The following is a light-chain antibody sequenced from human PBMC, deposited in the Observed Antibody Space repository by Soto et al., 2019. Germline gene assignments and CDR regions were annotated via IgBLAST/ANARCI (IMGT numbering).Light chain of an antibody. CDR1: SSDVGGYNY. CDR3: TSYAGSNNFFYV. CDR2: EVS. V-gene: IGLV2-8*01. J-gene: IGLJ1*01. Sequence: QSVLAQPPSASGSPGQSVTISCTGTSSDVGGYNYVSWYQQHPGKAPKLMIYEVSKRPSGVPDLFSGSKSGNTASLTVSGLQAEDEADYYCTSYAGSNNFFYVFGTGTKVTVL.